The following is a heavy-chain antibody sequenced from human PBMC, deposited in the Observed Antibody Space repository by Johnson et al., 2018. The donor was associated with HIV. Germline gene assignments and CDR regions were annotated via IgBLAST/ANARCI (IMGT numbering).Heavy chain of an antibody. J-gene: IGHJ3*02. Sequence: QVQLVESGGGLVQPGGSLRLSCAASGFTFSDYYMSWIRQAPGKGLEWVSYISESGTTIYYADSVKGRFTISRDNAKNSLYLQMNSLRAEDTAVYYCARDPGNGGRPFDAFDIWGQGTMVTVSS. CDR1: GFTFSDYY. CDR2: ISESGTTI. D-gene: IGHD4-23*01. CDR3: ARDPGNGGRPFDAFDI. V-gene: IGHV3-11*04.